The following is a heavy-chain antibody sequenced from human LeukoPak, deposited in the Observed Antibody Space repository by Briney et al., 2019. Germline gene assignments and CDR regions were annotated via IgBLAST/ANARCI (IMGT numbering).Heavy chain of an antibody. CDR3: AKDLSHELERPPAVDY. CDR2: ISGSGGST. V-gene: IGHV3-23*01. CDR1: GFTFSSYA. D-gene: IGHD1-1*01. Sequence: GGSLRLSCAASGFTFSSYAMSWVRQAPGKGLEWVSAISGSGGSTYYADSVKGRFTISRDNSKNTLYLQMNSLRAEDTAVYYCAKDLSHELERPPAVDYWGQGTLVTVSS. J-gene: IGHJ4*02.